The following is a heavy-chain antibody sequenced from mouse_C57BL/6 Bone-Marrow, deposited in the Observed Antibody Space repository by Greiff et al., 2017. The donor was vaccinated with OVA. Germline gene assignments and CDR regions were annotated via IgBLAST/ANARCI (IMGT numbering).Heavy chain of an antibody. Sequence: EVQLQQSGPGLVKPSQSLSLTCSVTGYSITSGYYWNWIRQFPGNKLEWMGYISYDGSNNYNPSLKNRISITRDTSKNQFFLKLNSVTTEDTATDYCASGTTPYYYAMDYWGQGTSVTVSS. V-gene: IGHV3-6*01. CDR2: ISYDGSN. CDR1: GYSITSGYY. D-gene: IGHD1-1*01. CDR3: ASGTTPYYYAMDY. J-gene: IGHJ4*01.